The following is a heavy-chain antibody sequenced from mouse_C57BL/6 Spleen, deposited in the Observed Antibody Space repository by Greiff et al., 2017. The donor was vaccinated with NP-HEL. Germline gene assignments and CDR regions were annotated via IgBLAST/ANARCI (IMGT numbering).Heavy chain of an antibody. Sequence: QVQLQQSGAELAKPGASVKLPCKASGYTFTSYWMHWVKQRPGQGLEWIGYINPSSGYTKYNQKFKDKATLTADKSSSTAYMQLSSLTYEDSAVYYCAREGTTVEGYFDYWGQGTTLTVSS. CDR2: INPSSGYT. CDR3: AREGTTVEGYFDY. V-gene: IGHV1-7*01. CDR1: GYTFTSYW. J-gene: IGHJ2*01. D-gene: IGHD1-1*01.